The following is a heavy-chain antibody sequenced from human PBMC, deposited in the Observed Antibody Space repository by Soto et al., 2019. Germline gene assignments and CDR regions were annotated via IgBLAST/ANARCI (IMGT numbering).Heavy chain of an antibody. CDR2: IYYSGST. CDR3: ARHPDYGDPHPLYYFDY. J-gene: IGHJ4*02. D-gene: IGHD4-17*01. V-gene: IGHV4-39*01. CDR1: GGSISSSSYY. Sequence: QLQLQESGPGLVKPSETLSLTCTVSGGSISSSSYYWGWIRQPPGKGLEWIGSIYYSGSTYYNPSLTSRVTISVDTSKNQFSLKLSSVTAADAAVYYCARHPDYGDPHPLYYFDYWGQGTLVTVSS.